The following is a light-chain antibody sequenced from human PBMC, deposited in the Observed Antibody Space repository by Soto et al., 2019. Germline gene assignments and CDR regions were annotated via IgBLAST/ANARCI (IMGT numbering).Light chain of an antibody. CDR3: VLYMGSGMAV. V-gene: IGLV8-61*01. Sequence: QTVVTQEPSFSVSPGGTVTLTCGLSSGSVSTSYYPSWYQQTPGQAPRTPIYSTNTRSSGVPDRFSGSILGNKAALTITGAQADDESDYYCVLYMGSGMAVFGGGTQLTVL. CDR2: STN. J-gene: IGLJ7*01. CDR1: SGSVSTSYY.